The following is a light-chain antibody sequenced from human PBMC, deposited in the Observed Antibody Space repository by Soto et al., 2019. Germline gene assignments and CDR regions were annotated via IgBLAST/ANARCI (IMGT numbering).Light chain of an antibody. Sequence: EIVLTQAPATPSLSPGERATLSCRASQSVSSYLAWYQQKPGQAPRLLIYDASNRATGIPARFSGSGSGTDFTLTISSLEPEDFAVYYCQQRRNWPSITFGQGTRLEIK. CDR3: QQRRNWPSIT. J-gene: IGKJ5*01. V-gene: IGKV3-11*01. CDR2: DAS. CDR1: QSVSSY.